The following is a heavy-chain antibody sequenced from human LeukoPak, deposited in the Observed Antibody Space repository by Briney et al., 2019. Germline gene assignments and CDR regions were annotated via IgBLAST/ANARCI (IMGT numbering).Heavy chain of an antibody. Sequence: SETLSLTCTVSSGSINSYCWGWVRQPAGRGLEWIGRIYTTGKTDYNPSLKSRLTMSVDTSKRQFSLNLTSVTAADTAIYFCARHGYTASHYFLDFWSQETLVTVSS. CDR2: IYTTGKT. CDR1: SGSINSYC. J-gene: IGHJ4*02. CDR3: ARHGYTASHYFLDF. D-gene: IGHD3-16*01. V-gene: IGHV4-4*07.